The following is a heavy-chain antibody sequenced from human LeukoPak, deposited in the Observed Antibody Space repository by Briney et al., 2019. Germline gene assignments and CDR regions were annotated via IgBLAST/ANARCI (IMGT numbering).Heavy chain of an antibody. CDR2: ISSSSSYI. CDR1: GFTFSSYS. V-gene: IGHV3-21*01. J-gene: IGHJ4*02. D-gene: IGHD3-10*01. CDR3: ARDRAVRGVDFDY. Sequence: PGGSLRLSCAASGFTFSSYSMNWVRQAPGKGLEWVSSISSSSSYIYYADSVKGRFTISRDNAKNSLYLQMNSLRAEDTAVYYCARDRAVRGVDFDYWGLGTLVTASS.